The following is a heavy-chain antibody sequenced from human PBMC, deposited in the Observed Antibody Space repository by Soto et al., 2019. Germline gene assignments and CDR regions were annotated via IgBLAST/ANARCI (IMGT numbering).Heavy chain of an antibody. Sequence: QVQLVQSGAEVKEPGASVTVSCSASGDRFTDYYMHWVRQAPGQGLEWMGWINPNSGVTKYAQKFQGWVTMTRDTSIRTVYMQLSRLRFDDTAIYYCARESGGATATLDYYYFYMDVWGTGTTVTVSS. CDR2: INPNSGVT. V-gene: IGHV1-2*04. CDR1: GDRFTDYY. J-gene: IGHJ6*03. D-gene: IGHD5-12*01. CDR3: ARESGGATATLDYYYFYMDV.